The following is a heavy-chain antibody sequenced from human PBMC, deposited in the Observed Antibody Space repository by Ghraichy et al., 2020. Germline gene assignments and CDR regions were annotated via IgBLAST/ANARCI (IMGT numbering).Heavy chain of an antibody. CDR2: VESKSAGETR. J-gene: IGHJ4*02. V-gene: IGHV3-15*07. CDR1: GFDFTNAW. D-gene: IGHD3-10*01. CDR3: STGPHYGSD. Sequence: GGSLRLSCAASGFDFTNAWVNWVRQAPGKGLEWVARVESKSAGETRDYAAPVKGRFTISRDDSRNTLYLQMNSLKTEDTAVYYCSTGPHYGSDWGQGTLVAVSS.